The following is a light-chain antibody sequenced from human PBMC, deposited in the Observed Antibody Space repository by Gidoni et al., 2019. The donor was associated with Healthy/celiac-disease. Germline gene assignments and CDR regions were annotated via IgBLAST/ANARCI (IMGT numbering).Light chain of an antibody. Sequence: SYELTQPPAASGSPGQTASITCSGDKLGDKYACWYQQKPGQSPVLVIYPDRKRPSGIPGRFSGSNSGNTATLTISGTQAMDEADSYCQAWDSRTVVFGGGPKLPVL. CDR2: PDR. J-gene: IGLJ2*01. CDR3: QAWDSRTVV. CDR1: KLGDKY. V-gene: IGLV3-1*01.